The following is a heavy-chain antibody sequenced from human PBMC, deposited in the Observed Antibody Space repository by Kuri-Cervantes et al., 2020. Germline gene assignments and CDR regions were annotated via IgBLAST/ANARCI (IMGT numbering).Heavy chain of an antibody. CDR3: ARDSTRGSGWYGWGNAKTYNWFDP. D-gene: IGHD6-19*01. CDR1: GGSISSGDYY. J-gene: IGHJ5*02. V-gene: IGHV4-30-4*02. CDR2: IYYSGST. Sequence: SETLSLTCAVSGGSISSGDYYWSWIRQHPGKGLEWIGYIYYSGSTYYNPSLKSRVTISVDTSKNQFSLKLSSVTAVDTAVYYCARDSTRGSGWYGWGNAKTYNWFDPWGQGTLVTVSS.